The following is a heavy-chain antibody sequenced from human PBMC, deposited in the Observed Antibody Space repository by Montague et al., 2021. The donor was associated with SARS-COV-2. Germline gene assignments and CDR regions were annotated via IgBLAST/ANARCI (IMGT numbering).Heavy chain of an antibody. CDR3: TGVHDRGWSDY. V-gene: IGHV4-59*02. D-gene: IGHD6-19*01. J-gene: IGHJ4*02. CDR1: GGSVSSSD. Sequence: SETLSLTCTVSGGSVSSSDWSWIRQPPGKGREWVGYTHYSGTMKYNPSLYIQVTILLDTSKYQFSLKLSSLTAADTAVYDCTGVHDRGWSDYWGQGSPVTVSS. CDR2: THYSGTM.